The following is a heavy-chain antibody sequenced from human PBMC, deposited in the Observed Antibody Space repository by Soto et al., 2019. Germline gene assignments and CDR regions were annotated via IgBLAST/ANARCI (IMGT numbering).Heavy chain of an antibody. D-gene: IGHD6-13*01. J-gene: IGHJ3*02. V-gene: IGHV4-31*03. CDR3: AREEAGIHAFDI. Sequence: PSETLSLTCTVSGGSISSGGYYWSWIRQHQGKGLEWIGYIYYSGSTYYNPSLNSRVTISVDTSKTQFSLKLSSVTAADTAVYYCAREEAGIHAFDIWGQGTMVTVSS. CDR1: GGSISSGGYY. CDR2: IYYSGST.